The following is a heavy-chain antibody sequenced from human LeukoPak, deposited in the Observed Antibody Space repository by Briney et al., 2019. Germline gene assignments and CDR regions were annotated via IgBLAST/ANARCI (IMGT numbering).Heavy chain of an antibody. CDR1: GFTFSSYA. J-gene: IGHJ4*02. Sequence: GGSLRLSCAASGFTFSSYAMHWVRQAPGKGLEWVAVISYDGSNKYYADSVKGRFTISRDNSKNTLYLQMNSLRAEDTAVYYCARVPLRYFDRLSSAAPFDYWGQGTLVTVSS. V-gene: IGHV3-30*04. D-gene: IGHD3-9*01. CDR2: ISYDGSNK. CDR3: ARVPLRYFDRLSSAAPFDY.